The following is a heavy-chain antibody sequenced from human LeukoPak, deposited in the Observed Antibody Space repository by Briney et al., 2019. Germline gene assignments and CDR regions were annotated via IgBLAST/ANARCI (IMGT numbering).Heavy chain of an antibody. CDR2: ISSSSSYI. J-gene: IGHJ3*02. D-gene: IGHD7-27*01. Sequence: PGGSLRLSCAASGFTFSSYSMNWVRKAPGRGLEWVSSISSSSSYIYYADSVKGRFTISRDNAKNSLYLQMNSLRAEDTAVYYCARDGDVDSTTGAFDIWGQGTMVTVSS. CDR1: GFTFSSYS. CDR3: ARDGDVDSTTGAFDI. V-gene: IGHV3-21*01.